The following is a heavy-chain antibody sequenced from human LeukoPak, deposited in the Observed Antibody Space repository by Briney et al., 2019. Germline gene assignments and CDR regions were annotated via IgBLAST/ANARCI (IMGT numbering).Heavy chain of an antibody. V-gene: IGHV3-33*01. Sequence: GRSLRLSCAASGFTFSSYGMHWVRQAPGKGLEWVAVIWYDGSNKYYADSVKGRFTISRDNSKNTLYLQMNSLRAEDTAVYYCARDELTGVIFDYWGQGTLVTVSS. D-gene: IGHD7-27*01. CDR2: IWYDGSNK. CDR3: ARDELTGVIFDY. J-gene: IGHJ4*02. CDR1: GFTFSSYG.